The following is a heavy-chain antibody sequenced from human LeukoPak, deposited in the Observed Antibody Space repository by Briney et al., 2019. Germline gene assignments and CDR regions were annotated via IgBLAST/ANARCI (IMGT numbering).Heavy chain of an antibody. Sequence: GESLKIYCSGSGYSITSYCIGWQRQVPGKGLEGMRILYPGDSNSRYSPFFQGQITISAGKSTSTAYLQWSSLKASDTAMYYCATEYCSSTSCQKAYRNWFDPWGEGTLVTVSS. D-gene: IGHD2-2*01. CDR3: ATEYCSSTSCQKAYRNWFDP. CDR2: LYPGDSNS. J-gene: IGHJ5*02. V-gene: IGHV5-51*03. CDR1: GYSITSYC.